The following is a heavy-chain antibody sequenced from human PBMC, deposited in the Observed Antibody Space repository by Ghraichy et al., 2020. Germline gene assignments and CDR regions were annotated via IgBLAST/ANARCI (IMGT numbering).Heavy chain of an antibody. CDR3: TTDPQTTVTPLTPPVR. V-gene: IGHV3-15*01. Sequence: GGSLRLSCAASGFTFSNAWMSWVRQAPGKGLEWVGRIKSKTDGGTTDYAAPVKGRFTISRDDSKNTLYLQMNSLKTEDTAVYYCTTDPQTTVTPLTPPVRWGQGTLVTVSS. J-gene: IGHJ4*02. CDR1: GFTFSNAW. CDR2: IKSKTDGGTT. D-gene: IGHD4-17*01.